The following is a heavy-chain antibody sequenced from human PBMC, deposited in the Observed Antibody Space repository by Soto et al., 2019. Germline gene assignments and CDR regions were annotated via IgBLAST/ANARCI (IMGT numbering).Heavy chain of an antibody. J-gene: IGHJ4*02. D-gene: IGHD4-4*01. Sequence: QVQLQESGPGLVKPSETLSLTCTVSGGSISSYYWSWIWQPPGKGLEWIGYIYYSGSTNYNPSLKSPFTISVDTSKNQYSLQLSSVAAADAAVYYCARAHPEYRNYARFLGYRGQGTLVTVSS. CDR1: GGSISSYY. V-gene: IGHV4-59*08. CDR3: ARAHPEYRNYARFLGY. CDR2: IYYSGST.